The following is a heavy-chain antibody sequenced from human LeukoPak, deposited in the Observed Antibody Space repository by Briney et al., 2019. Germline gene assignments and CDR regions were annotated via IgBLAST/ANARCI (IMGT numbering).Heavy chain of an antibody. CDR3: ARVGSSSNWYFDY. J-gene: IGHJ4*02. D-gene: IGHD6-13*01. Sequence: GGSLRLSCAASGFTFSSYEMNWVRQARGKGLEWISYISSSGSTIYYADSVKGRFTSSRDNAKNSLYLQMNSLRAEDTAVYYCARVGSSSNWYFDYWGQGTLVTVSS. CDR2: ISSSGSTI. CDR1: GFTFSSYE. V-gene: IGHV3-48*03.